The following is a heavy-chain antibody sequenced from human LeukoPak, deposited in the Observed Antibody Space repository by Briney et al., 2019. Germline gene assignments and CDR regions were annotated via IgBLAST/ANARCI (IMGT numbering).Heavy chain of an antibody. Sequence: PSETLSLTCTVSGGSISSYYWSWIRQPAGKGLEWIGRIYTSGSTNYNPSLKSRVTMSVDTSKNQFSLKLSSVTAADTAVYYCARGLSSGYYSDYYYMDVWGKGTTVTVSS. CDR3: ARGLSSGYYSDYYYMDV. CDR1: GGSISSYY. CDR2: IYTSGST. J-gene: IGHJ6*03. D-gene: IGHD3-22*01. V-gene: IGHV4-4*07.